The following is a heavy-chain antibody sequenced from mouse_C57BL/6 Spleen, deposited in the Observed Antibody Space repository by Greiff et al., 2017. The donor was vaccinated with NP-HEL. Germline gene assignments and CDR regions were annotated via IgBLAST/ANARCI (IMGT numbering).Heavy chain of an antibody. CDR2: IYPGSGNT. Sequence: QVQLQQSGAELVRPGASVKLSCKASGYTFTDYYINWVKQRPGQGLEWIARIYPGSGNTYYNEKFKGKATLTAEKSSSTAYMQLSSLTSEDSAVYFCARYGTGWYFDVWGTGTTVTVSS. J-gene: IGHJ1*03. CDR3: ARYGTGWYFDV. CDR1: GYTFTDYY. V-gene: IGHV1-76*01. D-gene: IGHD4-1*01.